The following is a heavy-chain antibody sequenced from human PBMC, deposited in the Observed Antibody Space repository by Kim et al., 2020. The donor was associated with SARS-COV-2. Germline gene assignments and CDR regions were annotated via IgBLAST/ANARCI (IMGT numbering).Heavy chain of an antibody. Sequence: YADSVRGRFTISRDNAKNSLYLQINSLRAEDTAVYYCAREKGVSGFVDYWGQGTLVTVSS. CDR3: AREKGVSGFVDY. J-gene: IGHJ4*02. D-gene: IGHD3-22*01. V-gene: IGHV3-21*06.